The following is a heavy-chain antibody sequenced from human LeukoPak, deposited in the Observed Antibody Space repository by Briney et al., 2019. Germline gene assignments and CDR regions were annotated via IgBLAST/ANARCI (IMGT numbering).Heavy chain of an antibody. V-gene: IGHV3-21*01. CDR2: ISSSSSYI. CDR1: GFTFSSYS. J-gene: IGHJ4*02. D-gene: IGHD1-1*01. Sequence: GGSLTLSCAASGFTFSSYSMNWVRQAPGKGLEWVSSISSSSSYIYYADSVKGRFTISRDNAMYSLYLQMNSLRAEDTDVYYCARVSFDNSLRFFDYWGQGTLVTVSS. CDR3: ARVSFDNSLRFFDY.